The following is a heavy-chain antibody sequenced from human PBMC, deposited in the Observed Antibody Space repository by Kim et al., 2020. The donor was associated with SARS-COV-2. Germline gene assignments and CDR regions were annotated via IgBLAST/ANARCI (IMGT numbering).Heavy chain of an antibody. D-gene: IGHD3-10*01. Sequence: YAQKLQGRVTMTTDTSTSTAYMGLRSLRSDDTAVYYCARAWFGERGPVDYWGQGTLVTVSS. J-gene: IGHJ4*02. V-gene: IGHV1-18*01. CDR3: ARAWFGERGPVDY.